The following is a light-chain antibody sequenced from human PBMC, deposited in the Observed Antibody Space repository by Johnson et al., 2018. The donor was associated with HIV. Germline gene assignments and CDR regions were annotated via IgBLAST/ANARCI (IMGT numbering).Light chain of an antibody. CDR2: DNN. Sequence: QSVLTQPPSVSAAPGQKVTISCSGSSSNIGNNYVSWYQQLPGTAPKLLIYDNNKRPSGIPDRFSGSKSGTSVTLAITGLQTGDEADYYGGTWDTSLRTGFFGTGTKVTVL. V-gene: IGLV1-51*01. J-gene: IGLJ1*01. CDR3: GTWDTSLRTGF. CDR1: SSNIGNNY.